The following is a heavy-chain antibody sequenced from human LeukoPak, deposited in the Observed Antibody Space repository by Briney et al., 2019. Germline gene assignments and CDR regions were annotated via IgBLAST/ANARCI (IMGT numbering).Heavy chain of an antibody. CDR3: ARRTFPNDAFDV. J-gene: IGHJ3*01. CDR2: ISGSGSDI. V-gene: IGHV3-21*01. Sequence: GGSLRLSCAASGFTFSTFSMNWVRQTPGKGLGWVSAISGSGSDIYYADSVKGRFTISRDNPKRSLYLQMNSLRAEDTAVYYCARRTFPNDAFDVWGQGTVVTVSS. CDR1: GFTFSTFS. D-gene: IGHD1-7*01.